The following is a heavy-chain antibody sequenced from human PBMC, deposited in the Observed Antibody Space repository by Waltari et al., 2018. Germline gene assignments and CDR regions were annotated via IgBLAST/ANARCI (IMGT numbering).Heavy chain of an antibody. CDR3: ARAKLEPRGGGLDY. Sequence: QVQLVESGGGVVQPGRSLRLSCAASGFTFSSYAMHWVRQAPGKGLEWVAVISYDGSNKYYADSVKGRFTISRDNSKNTLYLQMNSLRAEDTAVYYCARAKLEPRGGGLDYWGQGTLVTVSS. V-gene: IGHV3-30-3*01. J-gene: IGHJ4*02. CDR1: GFTFSSYA. D-gene: IGHD1-1*01. CDR2: ISYDGSNK.